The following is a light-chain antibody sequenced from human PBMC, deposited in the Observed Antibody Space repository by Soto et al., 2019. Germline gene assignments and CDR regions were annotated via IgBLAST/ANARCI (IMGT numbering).Light chain of an antibody. CDR2: DAS. CDR1: QSISDW. V-gene: IGKV1-5*01. Sequence: DIPMTQSPSTLSASVGDRVTITCRASQSISDWLAWYQQIPGRAPKLLIYDASTLQSGVPSRFSGSGSGTDFILTISSLQPDDSATYYCQEYKSATFGQGTKLQIK. CDR3: QEYKSAT. J-gene: IGKJ2*01.